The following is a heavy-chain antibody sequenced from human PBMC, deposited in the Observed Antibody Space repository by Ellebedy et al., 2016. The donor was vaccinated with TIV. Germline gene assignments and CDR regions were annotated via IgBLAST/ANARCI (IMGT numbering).Heavy chain of an antibody. CDR2: IDWDDNK. J-gene: IGHJ4*02. V-gene: IGHV2-70*01. Sequence: SGPTLVXPTETLTLTCTFSGFSFRTSGMCVSWIRQPPGKALEWLALIDWDDNKHYTASLKTSLTISRDTSKNQVVLKMTNMDPADTATYYCARMAYGDFGNYFDYWGQGAPVTVSS. D-gene: IGHD4-17*01. CDR1: GFSFRTSGMC. CDR3: ARMAYGDFGNYFDY.